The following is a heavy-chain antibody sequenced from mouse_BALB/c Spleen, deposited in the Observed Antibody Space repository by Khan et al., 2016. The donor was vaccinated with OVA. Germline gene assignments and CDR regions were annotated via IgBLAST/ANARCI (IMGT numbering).Heavy chain of an antibody. CDR1: GFTFIDYG. Sequence: EVELVESGGGLVQPGGSRKLSCAASGFTFIDYGMAWVRQTPGKGPEWIAFISSVAYSIYYADTVTGRFTISRETATNTLYLEMSSLRSDDTAMYYCARGGFAYWGQGTLVTVSA. CDR3: ARGGFAY. J-gene: IGHJ3*01. CDR2: ISSVAYSI. V-gene: IGHV5-15*02.